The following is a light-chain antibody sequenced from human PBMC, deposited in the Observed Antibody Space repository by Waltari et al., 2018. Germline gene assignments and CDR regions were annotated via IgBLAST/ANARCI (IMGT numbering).Light chain of an antibody. CDR2: DAF. CDR1: QSVSHY. Sequence: EIVLTQSPATLSLSPGESATPPCRASQSVSHYLAWYQQKPGRAPRLLISDAFNRATGVPARFSGSGSGTDFTLIISSLEPEDFAVYYCQQRSSWPLTFGQGTRLDIK. J-gene: IGKJ5*01. CDR3: QQRSSWPLT. V-gene: IGKV3-11*01.